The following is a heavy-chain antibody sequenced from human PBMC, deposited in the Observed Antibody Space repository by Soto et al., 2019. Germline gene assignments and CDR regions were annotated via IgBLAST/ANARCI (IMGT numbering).Heavy chain of an antibody. Sequence: PSETLSLTCTVSGGSISSYYWSWIRQPPGKGLEWIGYIYYSGSTNYNPSLKSRVTISVDTSKNQFSLKLSSVTAADTAVYYCGIGYSSSTFGARYYYYYMDVWGKGTTVTVSS. CDR3: GIGYSSSTFGARYYYYYMDV. D-gene: IGHD6-6*01. J-gene: IGHJ6*03. CDR2: IYYSGST. CDR1: GGSISSYY. V-gene: IGHV4-59*01.